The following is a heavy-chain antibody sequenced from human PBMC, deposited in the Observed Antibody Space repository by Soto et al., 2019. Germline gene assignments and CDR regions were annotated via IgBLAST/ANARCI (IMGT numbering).Heavy chain of an antibody. J-gene: IGHJ6*02. CDR1: GFTFSSYG. D-gene: IGHD5-12*01. Sequence: GGSLRLSCAASGFTFSSYGMHWVRQAPGKGLEWVAVISYDGSNKYYADSVKGRFTISRDNSKNTLYLQMNSLRAEDTAVYYCAKAGDSGYGSYYYYGMDVWGQGTMVTVSS. CDR3: AKAGDSGYGSYYYYGMDV. CDR2: ISYDGSNK. V-gene: IGHV3-30*18.